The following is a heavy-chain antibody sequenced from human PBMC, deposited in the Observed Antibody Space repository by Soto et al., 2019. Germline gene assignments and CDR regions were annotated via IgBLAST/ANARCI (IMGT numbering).Heavy chain of an antibody. D-gene: IGHD6-19*01. J-gene: IGHJ6*02. CDR3: ARASKQWLVHYYCMEV. V-gene: IGHV3-30-3*01. Sequence: GGSLRLSCAASGFTFSSYAMHWVRQAPGKGLEWVAVISYDGSNKYYADSVKGRFTISRDNSKNTLYLQMNSLRAEDTAVYYCARASKQWLVHYYCMEVWCQGTTVTVSS. CDR2: ISYDGSNK. CDR1: GFTFSSYA.